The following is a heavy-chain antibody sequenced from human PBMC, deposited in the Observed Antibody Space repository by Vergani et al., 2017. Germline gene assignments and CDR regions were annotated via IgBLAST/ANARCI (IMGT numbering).Heavy chain of an antibody. J-gene: IGHJ6*03. D-gene: IGHD3-10*01. CDR1: GYTFTSYA. CDR3: ARDGLHSRRGPYYYYMDV. CDR2: IIPIFGTA. V-gene: IGHV1-69*01. Sequence: QVQLVQSGSELKKPGASVKVSCKASGYTFTSYAMNWVRQAPGQGLEWMGGIIPIFGTANYAQKFQGRVTITADESTSTAYMELSSLRSEDTAVYYCARDGLHSRRGPYYYYMDVWGKGTTVTVSS.